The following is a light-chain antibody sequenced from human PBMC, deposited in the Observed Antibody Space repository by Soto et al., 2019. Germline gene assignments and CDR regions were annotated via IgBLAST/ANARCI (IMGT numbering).Light chain of an antibody. CDR3: QHSHSAPPT. Sequence: DIQMTQSPSSLSASVGDRVTITCRASQSITNYLNWYQQKPGKAPTLLIYAASSLQSGVPSRFSGSGSGTEYTLTISSLQPEDFATYYCQHSHSAPPTFGQGTNLEIK. CDR2: AAS. CDR1: QSITNY. J-gene: IGKJ2*01. V-gene: IGKV1-39*01.